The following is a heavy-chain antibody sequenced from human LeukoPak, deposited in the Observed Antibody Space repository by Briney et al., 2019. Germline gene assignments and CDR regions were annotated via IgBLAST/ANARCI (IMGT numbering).Heavy chain of an antibody. J-gene: IGHJ4*02. CDR1: GFTFSSYG. CDR2: LRYDGSDK. V-gene: IGHV3-30*02. Sequence: PGGSLRLSCAASGFTFSSYGMHWVRQAPGKGLEWVAFLRYDGSDKYYGDSVKGRITISRDNSKNTLYLEMNSLRAEDTAVYYCATLPGSGYYLPFDYWGQGTLATVSS. CDR3: ATLPGSGYYLPFDY. D-gene: IGHD3-3*01.